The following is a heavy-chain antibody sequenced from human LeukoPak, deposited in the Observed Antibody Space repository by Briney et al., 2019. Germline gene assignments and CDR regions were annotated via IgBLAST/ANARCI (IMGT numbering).Heavy chain of an antibody. D-gene: IGHD2/OR15-2a*01. Sequence: GGSLRLSCVGYDFPLSSYWMHWVRQAPGKGLEWVAQIKADGTRIVYGDSVKGRFTISRDNAKNTLFLQMNSLGPEDSAVYYCARDDVSPQAFDIWGQGTMVTVSS. CDR2: IKADGTRI. J-gene: IGHJ3*02. CDR1: DFPLSSYW. V-gene: IGHV3-74*01. CDR3: ARDDVSPQAFDI.